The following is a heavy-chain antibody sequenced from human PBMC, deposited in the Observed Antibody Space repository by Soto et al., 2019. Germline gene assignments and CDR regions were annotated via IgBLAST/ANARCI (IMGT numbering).Heavy chain of an antibody. Sequence: ETLSLTCAVYGGSFSGYYWSWVRQAPGKGLEWVSVIYSGGSTYYADSVKGRFTISRDNSKNTLYLQMNSLRAEDTAVYYCAREHIVVVPAAQTSYYYGMDVWGQGTTVTVSS. CDR3: AREHIVVVPAAQTSYYYGMDV. J-gene: IGHJ6*02. CDR1: GGSFSGYY. V-gene: IGHV3-66*01. D-gene: IGHD2-2*01. CDR2: IYSGGST.